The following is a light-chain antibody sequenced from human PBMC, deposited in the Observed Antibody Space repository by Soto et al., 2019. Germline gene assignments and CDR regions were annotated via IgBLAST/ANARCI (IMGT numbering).Light chain of an antibody. Sequence: QSVITQPASVSGSPGQSITISSTGTSSDVVGYNYVSWYQQHPGKAPKLMIYDVSNRPSGVSNLFSGSKSGNTASLIISGLQAEDEADYYCSSYTSSSTFFGTGTKVTVL. CDR2: DVS. J-gene: IGLJ1*01. CDR1: SSDVVGYNY. CDR3: SSYTSSSTF. V-gene: IGLV2-14*01.